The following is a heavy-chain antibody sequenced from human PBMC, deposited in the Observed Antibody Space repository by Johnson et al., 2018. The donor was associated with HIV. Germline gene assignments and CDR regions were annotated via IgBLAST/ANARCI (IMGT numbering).Heavy chain of an antibody. CDR2: ISYDGSNK. CDR1: GFTFSSYA. D-gene: IGHD1-7*01. CDR3: ARGLTGTRRDAFDI. Sequence: QVRLVESGGGVVQPGRSLRLSCAASGFTFSSYAMHWVRQAPGKGLEWVAVISYDGSNKYYADSVKGRFTISRDNYKNTLYLQMNSLRAEDTAVYYCARGLTGTRRDAFDIWGQGTMVTVSS. V-gene: IGHV3-30-3*01. J-gene: IGHJ3*02.